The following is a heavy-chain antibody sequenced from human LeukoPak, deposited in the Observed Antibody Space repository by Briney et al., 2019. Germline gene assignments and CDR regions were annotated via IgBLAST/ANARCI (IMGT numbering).Heavy chain of an antibody. CDR2: TRSSDAGT. CDR1: GFTLSTYA. J-gene: IGHJ4*02. V-gene: IGHV3-23*01. CDR3: ARESDCSDGSCYGEDYFDY. D-gene: IGHD2-15*01. Sequence: GRSLRLSCAASGFTLSTYAMSWVRQTPGKGLEWVAATRSSDAGTYHADSVKGRFTISRDNSKNTLYLQMNSLRAEDTAVYYCARESDCSDGSCYGEDYFDYWGQGTLVTVSS.